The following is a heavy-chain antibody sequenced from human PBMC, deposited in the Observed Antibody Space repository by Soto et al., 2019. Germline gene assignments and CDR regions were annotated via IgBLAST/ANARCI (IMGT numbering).Heavy chain of an antibody. D-gene: IGHD5-12*01. CDR1: GGSISSGDYY. J-gene: IGHJ4*02. V-gene: IGHV4-30-4*01. CDR3: ARGRRVATINFGIGY. CDR2: IYYSGST. Sequence: SETLSLTCTVSGGSISSGDYYWSWIRHPPGRGLEWIGYIYYSGSTYYNPSLKSRVTISVDTSKNQFSLKLSSVTAADTAVYYCARGRRVATINFGIGYWGQGTLVTVS.